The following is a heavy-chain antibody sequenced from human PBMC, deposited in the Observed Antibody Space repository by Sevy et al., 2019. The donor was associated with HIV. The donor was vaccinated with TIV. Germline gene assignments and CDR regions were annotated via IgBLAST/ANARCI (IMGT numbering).Heavy chain of an antibody. Sequence: GGFLRLSCAASGFTFGNYWMHWVRQAPGKGLVWISRINNDGSNTNYADSVKGRFTTSRDNAKNTQYLQMNSLRAEDTAVYYCGREMISMVPGVPDAFDIWGQGTMVTVSS. V-gene: IGHV3-74*01. CDR1: GFTFGNYW. CDR2: INNDGSNT. D-gene: IGHD3-10*01. J-gene: IGHJ3*02. CDR3: GREMISMVPGVPDAFDI.